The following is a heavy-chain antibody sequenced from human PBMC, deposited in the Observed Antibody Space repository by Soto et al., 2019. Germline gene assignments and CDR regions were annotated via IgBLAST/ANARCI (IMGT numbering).Heavy chain of an antibody. CDR2: IYPGDSDT. CDR1: DTTHW. J-gene: IGHJ6*02. CDR3: ARLVNYYFGMDV. V-gene: IGHV5-51*01. Sequence: GESLKISCKSSDTTHWIGWVRQKPGKGLEWMGIIYPGDSDTKYSPSFQGQVTISVDKSISTAYLHWSSLKASDTATYYCARLVNYYFGMDVWGLGTTVTVSS.